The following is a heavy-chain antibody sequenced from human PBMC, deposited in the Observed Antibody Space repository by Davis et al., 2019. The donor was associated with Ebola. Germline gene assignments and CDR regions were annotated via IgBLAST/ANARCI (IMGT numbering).Heavy chain of an antibody. V-gene: IGHV3-21*04. J-gene: IGHJ5*02. CDR2: ISSDSDYI. D-gene: IGHD6-6*01. CDR3: AKSWIAARPVWFDP. Sequence: PGGSLRLSCAASGFTFSTYSMSWVRQAPGKGLEWVSSISSDSDYIYYADSAKGRFTISRDNSKNTLYLQMNSLRAEDTAVYYCAKSWIAARPVWFDPWGQGTLVTVSS. CDR1: GFTFSTYS.